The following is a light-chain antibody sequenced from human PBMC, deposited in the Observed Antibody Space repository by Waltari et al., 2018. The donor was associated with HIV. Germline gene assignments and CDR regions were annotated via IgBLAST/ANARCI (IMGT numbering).Light chain of an antibody. CDR1: SSDVGAYNY. Sequence: QSALTQPRSVSGSPGQSVTISCTGTSSDVGAYNYVSWYQQHPGKAPKLMIYAVNKRPSGVPDRFSGSKSGNTASLNISGLQAEDESDYYCCSYAGIWGVFGTGTKVTVL. CDR2: AVN. CDR3: CSYAGIWGV. J-gene: IGLJ1*01. V-gene: IGLV2-11*01.